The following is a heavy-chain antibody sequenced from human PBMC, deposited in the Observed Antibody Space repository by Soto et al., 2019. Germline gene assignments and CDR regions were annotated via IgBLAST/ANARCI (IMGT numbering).Heavy chain of an antibody. J-gene: IGHJ6*03. CDR2: IYYSGST. D-gene: IGHD2-15*01. V-gene: IGHV4-39*01. CDR1: GGSISSSSYY. CDR3: ARLPRYCSGGSCYGYYYMDV. Sequence: SETLSLTCTVSGGSISSSSYYWGWIRQPPGKGLEWIGSIYYSGSTYYNPSLKSRVTISVDTSKNKFSLKLSSVTAADTFVYYFARLPRYCSGGSCYGYYYMDVWGKGTTVTVSS.